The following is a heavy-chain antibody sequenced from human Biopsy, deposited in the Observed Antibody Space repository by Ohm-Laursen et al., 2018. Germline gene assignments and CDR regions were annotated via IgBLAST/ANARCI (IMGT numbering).Heavy chain of an antibody. CDR2: IYNTETT. Sequence: WVRQPPGKGLEWIGSIYNTETTFYNPSLKSRVAISVDTSTNQFSLKVSSVTAADTALYFCARHPTGFWFDPWGHGTLVTVSS. V-gene: IGHV4-39*01. J-gene: IGHJ5*02. CDR3: ARHPTGFWFDP.